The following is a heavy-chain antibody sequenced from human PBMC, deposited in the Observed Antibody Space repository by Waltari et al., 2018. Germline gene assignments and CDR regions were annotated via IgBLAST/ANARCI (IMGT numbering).Heavy chain of an antibody. CDR3: ARDNGDSSVDY. Sequence: QVQLQESGPGLVKPSQTLSLTCTVSGGSISSGGYYWSWIRQHPGKGLEWMGYIYYSGITYYNPSLNRRMAISVDTSKNLFSLKLSSVTAADTAVYYCARDNGDSSVDYWGQGTLVTVSS. CDR2: IYYSGIT. J-gene: IGHJ4*02. V-gene: IGHV4-31*03. D-gene: IGHD3-22*01. CDR1: GGSISSGGYY.